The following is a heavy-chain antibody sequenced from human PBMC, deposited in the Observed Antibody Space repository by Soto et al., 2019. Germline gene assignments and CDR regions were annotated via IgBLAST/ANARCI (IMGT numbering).Heavy chain of an antibody. CDR2: IYSGGST. Sequence: PGGSLRLSCAASGFTVSSNYMSWVRQAPGKGLEWVSVIYSGGSTYYADSVKGRFTISRDNSKNTLYLQMNSLRAEDTAVYYCARGRRTGMVRGVISDGMDVWGQGTTVTVSS. D-gene: IGHD3-10*01. CDR3: ARGRRTGMVRGVISDGMDV. CDR1: GFTVSSNY. J-gene: IGHJ6*02. V-gene: IGHV3-66*01.